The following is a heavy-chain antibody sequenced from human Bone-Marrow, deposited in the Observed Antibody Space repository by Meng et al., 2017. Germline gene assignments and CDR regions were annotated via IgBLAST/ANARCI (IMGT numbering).Heavy chain of an antibody. CDR2: IWYDGSNK. CDR3: ARDAPITMVRGVIDY. V-gene: IGHV3-33*01. J-gene: IGHJ4*02. CDR1: GFTFSSYG. Sequence: GESLKISCAASGFTFSSYGMHWVRQAPGKGLEWVAVIWYDGSNKYYADSVKGQFTISRDNSKNTLYLQMNSLRAEDTAVYYCARDAPITMVRGVIDYWGQGTLVTVPQ. D-gene: IGHD3-10*01.